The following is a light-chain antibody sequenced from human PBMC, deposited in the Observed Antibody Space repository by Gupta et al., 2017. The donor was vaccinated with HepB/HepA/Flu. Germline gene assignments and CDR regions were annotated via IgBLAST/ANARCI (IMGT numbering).Light chain of an antibody. CDR3: NSYTSTNTLYV. J-gene: IGLJ1*01. CDR2: DVS. V-gene: IGLV2-14*03. Sequence: QSALTQPASVSGSPGQSITISCTGPSSDVGGYNYVSWYQQHPGKAPKVMIYDVSNRPSGVSDRFSGSKSGNTASLTISGLQAEDEADYFCNSYTSTNTLYVFGTGTKVTVL. CDR1: SSDVGGYNY.